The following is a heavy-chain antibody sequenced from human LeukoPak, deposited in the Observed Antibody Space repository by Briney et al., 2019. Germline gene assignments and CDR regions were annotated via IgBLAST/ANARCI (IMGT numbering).Heavy chain of an antibody. CDR2: INSDGSST. J-gene: IGHJ5*02. D-gene: IGHD3-3*01. CDR1: GFTFSSYW. V-gene: IGHV3-74*01. Sequence: PGGSLRLSCAASGFTFSSYWMHWVRQAPGKGRVWVSRINSDGSSTSYADSVKGRFTISRDNDKNTLYLQMNSLRAEDTAVYYCARVRYDFWSGYDNWFDPWGQGTLVTVSS. CDR3: ARVRYDFWSGYDNWFDP.